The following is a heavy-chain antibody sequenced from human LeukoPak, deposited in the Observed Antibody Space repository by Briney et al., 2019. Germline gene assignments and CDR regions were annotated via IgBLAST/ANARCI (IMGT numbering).Heavy chain of an antibody. D-gene: IGHD6-19*01. CDR1: GYTFTGYY. CDR3: AREVIAVHAFDI. CDR2: INPNSGGT. Sequence: ASVKVSCKASGYTFTGYYMHWVRQAPGQGLEWMGRINPNSGGTNYAQKFQGRVTMTRDTSISTAYMELSRLRSDDTAVYYCAREVIAVHAFDIWGQGTMVTVSS. V-gene: IGHV1-2*06. J-gene: IGHJ3*02.